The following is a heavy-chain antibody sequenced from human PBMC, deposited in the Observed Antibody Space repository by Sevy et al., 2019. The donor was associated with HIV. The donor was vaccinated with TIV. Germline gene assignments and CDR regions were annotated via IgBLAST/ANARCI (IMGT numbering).Heavy chain of an antibody. Sequence: GGSLRLSCAASGFTLSSYSMNWVRQAPGKGLEWVSSISSSSSYIYYADSVKGRFTISRDNAKNSLYLQMNSLRAEDTAVYYCARDLIVGGSFDYWGQGTLVTVSS. CDR2: ISSSSSYI. CDR1: GFTLSSYS. V-gene: IGHV3-21*01. D-gene: IGHD2-21*01. J-gene: IGHJ4*02. CDR3: ARDLIVGGSFDY.